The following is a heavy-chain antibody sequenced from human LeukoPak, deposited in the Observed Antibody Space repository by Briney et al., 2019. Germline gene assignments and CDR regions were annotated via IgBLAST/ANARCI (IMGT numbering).Heavy chain of an antibody. CDR2: IYYSGST. D-gene: IGHD2-21*02. CDR1: GGSISSRSYY. Sequence: TSETLSLTCTASGGSISSRSYYWSWIRQPPGEGLEWIGYIYYSGSTYYNPSLKSRVTISVDTSKNQFSLKLSFVTAADTAVYYCARAYCGGDCYSERYFDYWGQGTLVTVSS. V-gene: IGHV4-30-4*01. J-gene: IGHJ4*02. CDR3: ARAYCGGDCYSERYFDY.